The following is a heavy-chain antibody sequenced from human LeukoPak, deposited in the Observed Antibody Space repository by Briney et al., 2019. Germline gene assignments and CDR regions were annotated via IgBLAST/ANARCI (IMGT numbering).Heavy chain of an antibody. V-gene: IGHV1-18*01. CDR2: ISAYNGNT. D-gene: IGHD3-22*01. Sequence: ASVKVSCKAPGYTFTSYGISWVRQAPGQGLEWMGWISAYNGNTNYAQKLQGRVTMTTDTSTSTAYMELRSLRSDDTAVYYCARAKEKAWAYDSSGYYYVYWGQGTLVTVSS. CDR3: ARAKEKAWAYDSSGYYYVY. J-gene: IGHJ4*02. CDR1: GYTFTSYG.